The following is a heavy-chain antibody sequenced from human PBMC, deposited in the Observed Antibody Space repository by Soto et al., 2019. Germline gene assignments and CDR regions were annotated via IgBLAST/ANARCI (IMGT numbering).Heavy chain of an antibody. CDR2: ISGSGGST. V-gene: IGHV3-23*01. CDR1: GFTFSSYA. Sequence: GGSLRLSCAASGFTFSSYAMSWVRQAPGKGLEWVSAISGSGGSTYYADSVKGRFTISRDNSKNTLYLQMNSLRAEDTAVYYCAKDHLIVVVPAAIVGWFDPWGQGTLVTVSS. J-gene: IGHJ5*02. D-gene: IGHD2-2*01. CDR3: AKDHLIVVVPAAIVGWFDP.